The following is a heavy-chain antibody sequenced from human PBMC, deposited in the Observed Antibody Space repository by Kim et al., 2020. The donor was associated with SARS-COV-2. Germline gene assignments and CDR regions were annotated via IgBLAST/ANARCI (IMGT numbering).Heavy chain of an antibody. D-gene: IGHD3-10*01. Sequence: GGSLRLSCAASGFTFSDYYMSWIRQAPGKGLEWVSYISSSGSTIYYADSVKGRFTISRDNAKNSLYLQMNSLRAEDTAVYYCARVVRFGERTLFDYWGQGTLVTVSS. V-gene: IGHV3-11*04. CDR3: ARVVRFGERTLFDY. CDR2: ISSSGSTI. CDR1: GFTFSDYY. J-gene: IGHJ4*02.